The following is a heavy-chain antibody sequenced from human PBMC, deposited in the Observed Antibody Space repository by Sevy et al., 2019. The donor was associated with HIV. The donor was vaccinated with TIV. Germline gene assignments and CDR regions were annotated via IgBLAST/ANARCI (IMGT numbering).Heavy chain of an antibody. V-gene: IGHV3-30*18. J-gene: IGHJ3*02. CDR3: AKLGYCSSTSCYTGDKAFDI. D-gene: IGHD2-2*02. CDR2: ISYDGSNK. Sequence: GGSLRLSCAASGFTFSSYGMHWVRQAPGKGLEWVAVISYDGSNKYYADSVKGRFTISRDNSKNTLYLQMNSLRAEDTGVYYWAKLGYCSSTSCYTGDKAFDIWGQGTMVTVSS. CDR1: GFTFSSYG.